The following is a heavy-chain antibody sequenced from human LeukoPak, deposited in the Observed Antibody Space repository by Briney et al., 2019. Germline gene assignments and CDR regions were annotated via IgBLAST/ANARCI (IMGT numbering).Heavy chain of an antibody. CDR1: GYTFTGYY. CDR2: INPNSGGT. D-gene: IGHD5-18*01. J-gene: IGHJ4*02. Sequence: ASVKVSCKASGYTFTGYYMHWVRQAPGQGLEWMGRINPNSGGTNYAQKFQGRVTMTRDTSISTAYMELSRLRSDDTAVCYCAREIGRQLWLLNYWGQGTLVTVSS. CDR3: AREIGRQLWLLNY. V-gene: IGHV1-2*06.